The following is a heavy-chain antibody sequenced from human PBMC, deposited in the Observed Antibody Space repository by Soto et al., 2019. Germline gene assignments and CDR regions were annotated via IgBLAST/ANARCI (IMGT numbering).Heavy chain of an antibody. CDR1: GFTFSSYS. CDR2: INYKSHI. J-gene: IGHJ6*03. CDR3: ARDLIYAGYYYYMDV. Sequence: EVQLVESWGGLVKPGGSLRLSCAASGFTFSSYSMNWVRQAPGKGLEWVSSINYKSHIDYADSVKGRFTISRDNAKNSLYLQMNSLRAEDTAVYFCARDLIYAGYYYYMDVWGIGTTVTVSS. V-gene: IGHV3-21*01. D-gene: IGHD3-10*01.